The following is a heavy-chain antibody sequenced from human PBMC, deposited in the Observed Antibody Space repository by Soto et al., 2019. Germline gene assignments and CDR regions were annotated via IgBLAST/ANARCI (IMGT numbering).Heavy chain of an antibody. V-gene: IGHV4-34*01. CDR3: ASGDYYGSGTISY. Sequence: SETLSLTCAVYGGSFSGYYWSWIRQPPGKGLEWIGGINHSGSTNYNPSLKSRVTISVDTSKNQFSLKLSSVTAADTAVYYCASGDYYGSGTISYWGQGTLVTVSS. J-gene: IGHJ4*02. CDR1: GGSFSGYY. CDR2: INHSGST. D-gene: IGHD3-10*01.